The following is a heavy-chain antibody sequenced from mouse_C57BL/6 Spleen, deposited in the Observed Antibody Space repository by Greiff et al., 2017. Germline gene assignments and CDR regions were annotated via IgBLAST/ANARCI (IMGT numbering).Heavy chain of an antibody. V-gene: IGHV1-85*01. CDR2: IYPGDGST. CDR1: GYTFTSYD. D-gene: IGHD2-4*01. Sequence: QVQLQQSGPELVKPGASVKLSCKASGYTFTSYDINWVKQTPGQGLEWIGWIYPGDGSTKYNEKFKGKATWTVDTSSSTAYMGLHSLTSEDSAVYFCARVDYALDYWGQGTTLTVSS. J-gene: IGHJ2*01. CDR3: ARVDYALDY.